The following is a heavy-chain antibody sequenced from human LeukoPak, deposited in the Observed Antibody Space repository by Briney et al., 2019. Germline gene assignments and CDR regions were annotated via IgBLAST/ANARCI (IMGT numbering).Heavy chain of an antibody. CDR3: ARVKAARIYYYYMDV. Sequence: GGSLRLSCAASGFTFSSYSMNWVRQAPGKGLEWVSSISSSSSYIYYADSVKGRFTISRDNVKNSLYLQMNSLGAEDTAVYYCARVKAARIYYYYMDVWGKGTTVTVSS. D-gene: IGHD6-6*01. J-gene: IGHJ6*03. CDR2: ISSSSSYI. V-gene: IGHV3-21*01. CDR1: GFTFSSYS.